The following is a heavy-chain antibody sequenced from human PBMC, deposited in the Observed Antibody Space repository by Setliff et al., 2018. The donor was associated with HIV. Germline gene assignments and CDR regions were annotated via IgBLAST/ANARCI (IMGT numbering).Heavy chain of an antibody. J-gene: IGHJ6*02. CDR3: ATTGPYSGSLYGMDV. V-gene: IGHV1-2*06. Sequence: GASVKVSCKASGYSFTGYWMHWVRQAPGQGLEWMGRINPHSGVTNYAQKFQGRVTMTRDTSIATAYMELSSLSFEDTAVYYCATTGPYSGSLYGMDVWGQGTTVTVSS. CDR2: INPHSGVT. CDR1: GYSFTGYW. D-gene: IGHD1-26*01.